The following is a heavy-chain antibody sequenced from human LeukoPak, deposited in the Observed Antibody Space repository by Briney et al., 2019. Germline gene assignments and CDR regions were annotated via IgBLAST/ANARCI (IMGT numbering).Heavy chain of an antibody. Sequence: GSSVKVSCKASGGTFSSYAISWVRQAPGQGLEWMGGIIPIFGTANYAQKFQGRVTITADESTSTAYMELSSLRSEDTAVYYCARSRDVVVPAALPYYYYYYGMDVRGKGTTVTVSS. J-gene: IGHJ6*04. CDR2: IIPIFGTA. CDR1: GGTFSSYA. D-gene: IGHD2-2*01. CDR3: ARSRDVVVPAALPYYYYYYGMDV. V-gene: IGHV1-69*01.